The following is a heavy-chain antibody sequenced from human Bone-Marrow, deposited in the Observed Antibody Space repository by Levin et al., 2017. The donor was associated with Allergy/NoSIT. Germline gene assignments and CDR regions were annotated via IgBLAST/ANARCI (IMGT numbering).Heavy chain of an antibody. Sequence: SCVVSGYSISSNCYWGWIRQPPGKGLEWIGNIYHSGNTFYNPSLRSRVTISVDTSKIQFSLKLNSVTAADTAVYYCARDCGDLIENWFDSWGQGTLVTVSS. CDR3: ARDCGDLIENWFDS. J-gene: IGHJ5*01. CDR1: GYSISSNCY. V-gene: IGHV4-38-2*02. D-gene: IGHD3-22*01. CDR2: IYHSGNT.